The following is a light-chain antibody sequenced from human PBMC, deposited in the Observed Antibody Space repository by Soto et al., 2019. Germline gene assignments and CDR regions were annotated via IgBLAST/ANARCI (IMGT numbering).Light chain of an antibody. CDR2: AAS. CDR1: QTISSH. V-gene: IGKV1-39*01. CDR3: QQRYTTPIT. J-gene: IGKJ5*01. Sequence: DVPMTQSPSSLSASVGDRVIITCQASQTISSHLNSYQQKPGKAPNLLVYAASSLQSAVLSRFTGSGSGTDFTLTISSLQAEDFATYFCQQRYTTPITFGQGTRLEIK.